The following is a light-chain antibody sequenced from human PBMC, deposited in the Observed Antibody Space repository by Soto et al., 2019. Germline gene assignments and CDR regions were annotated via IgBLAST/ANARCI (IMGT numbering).Light chain of an antibody. CDR1: QSVSSSY. V-gene: IGKV3-20*01. CDR2: GAS. CDR3: QQYGSS. Sequence: DSVLTKSPGALSLSPRERATLSCRSSQSVSSSYLAWYQQKPGQAPRLLIYGASSRATGIPDRFSGSGSGTDFTLTISRLEPEDFAVYYCQQYGSSFGQGTKVDIK. J-gene: IGKJ1*01.